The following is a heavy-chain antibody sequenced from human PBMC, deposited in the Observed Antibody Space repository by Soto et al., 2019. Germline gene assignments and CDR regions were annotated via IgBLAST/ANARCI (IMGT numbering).Heavy chain of an antibody. V-gene: IGHV3-48*03. CDR2: ISSGSDTI. CDR1: GFSFSTYE. J-gene: IGHJ4*02. CDR3: ARDRAAGGY. D-gene: IGHD6-13*01. Sequence: GGSLRLSCAASGFSFSTYETNWVRQAPGKGLEWVAYISSGSDTIHYADSVRGRFTVSRDNAKNSLYLQMNSLRVEDTALYYCARDRAAGGYWGQGTLVTVS.